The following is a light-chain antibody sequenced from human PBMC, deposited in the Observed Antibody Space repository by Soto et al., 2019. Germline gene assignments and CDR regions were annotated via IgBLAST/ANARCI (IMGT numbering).Light chain of an antibody. CDR2: DAS. Sequence: EIVLTQSPATLSLSPGERATLSCRASQNIYNYLDWYQQKPGQTPRLLIRDASNRATGVPARFSGSGSGTDFTLTISCLAPEDFAFYYCHQRSNWPLTFGGGTKVEIQ. CDR1: QNIYNY. CDR3: HQRSNWPLT. J-gene: IGKJ4*01. V-gene: IGKV3-11*01.